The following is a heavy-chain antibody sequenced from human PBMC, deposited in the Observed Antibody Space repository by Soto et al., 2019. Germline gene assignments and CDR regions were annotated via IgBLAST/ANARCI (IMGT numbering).Heavy chain of an antibody. CDR2: IHDGGST. CDR3: ATGNNYGFCLQY. CDR1: GASLSSSNW. J-gene: IGHJ4*02. Sequence: QVQLQESGPGLVMPSGTLSLTCDVSGASLSSSNWWSWVRQPPGKGLEWIGEIHDGGSTNYNPSLKRRVTMSVDKPKNQISLRLNSVTAADTAVYYCATGNNYGFCLQYWGQGNLITVSA. D-gene: IGHD5-18*01. V-gene: IGHV4-4*02.